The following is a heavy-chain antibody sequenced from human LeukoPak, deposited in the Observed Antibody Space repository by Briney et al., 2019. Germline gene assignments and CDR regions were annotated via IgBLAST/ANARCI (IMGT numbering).Heavy chain of an antibody. V-gene: IGHV6-1*01. J-gene: IGHJ3*02. Sequence: SQTLSLTCAISGDSVSSNSAAWNWIRQSPSRGLEWLGRTYYRSKWYNDYAVSVKSRITINPDTSKNQFSLQLNSVTPEDTAVYYCARGPYGDYVWVRIDAFDIWGQGTMVTVSS. CDR3: ARGPYGDYVWVRIDAFDI. D-gene: IGHD4-17*01. CDR1: GDSVSSNSAA. CDR2: TYYRSKWYN.